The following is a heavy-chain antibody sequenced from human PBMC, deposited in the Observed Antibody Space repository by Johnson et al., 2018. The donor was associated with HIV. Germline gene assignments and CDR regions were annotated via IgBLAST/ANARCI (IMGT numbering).Heavy chain of an antibody. D-gene: IGHD4/OR15-4a*01. Sequence: QVQVVESGGGVVQPGRSLRLSCAASGFTFSSYAMHWVRQAPGKGLEWVAVISYDGSNKYYADSVKGRSTISRDNSKNTLYLQMNSLRAEDTAVYYCAREREDYGLDIWGQGTMVTVSS. CDR2: ISYDGSNK. J-gene: IGHJ3*02. V-gene: IGHV3-30-3*01. CDR3: AREREDYGLDI. CDR1: GFTFSSYA.